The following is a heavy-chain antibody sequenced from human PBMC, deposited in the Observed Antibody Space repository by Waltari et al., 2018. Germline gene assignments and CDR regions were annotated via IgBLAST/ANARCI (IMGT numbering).Heavy chain of an antibody. CDR3: AKEASGGVGAQGRYYFDY. Sequence: EVQLVESGGGLVQPGRSLRLSCAASGFTFDDYAMHWVWHAPGKGLEWVSGISWNSGSIGYADSVKGRFTISRDNAKNSLYLQMNSLRAEDTALYYCAKEASGGVGAQGRYYFDYWGQGTLVTVSS. CDR1: GFTFDDYA. CDR2: ISWNSGSI. V-gene: IGHV3-9*01. J-gene: IGHJ4*02. D-gene: IGHD1-26*01.